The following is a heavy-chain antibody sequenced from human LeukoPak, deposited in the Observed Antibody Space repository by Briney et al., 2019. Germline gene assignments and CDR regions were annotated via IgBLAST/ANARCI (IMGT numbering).Heavy chain of an antibody. CDR2: IYPGDSDT. Sequence: GESLKISCKGSGYGFTTYWIGWVRQMPGKGLEWMGIIYPGDSDTRYSPSFQGQVTISVDQSISTAYLQWSSLKASDTAVYYCARKYSRSSSLVDYWGQGTLVTVSS. CDR1: GYGFTTYW. V-gene: IGHV5-51*01. CDR3: ARKYSRSSSLVDY. D-gene: IGHD6-6*01. J-gene: IGHJ4*02.